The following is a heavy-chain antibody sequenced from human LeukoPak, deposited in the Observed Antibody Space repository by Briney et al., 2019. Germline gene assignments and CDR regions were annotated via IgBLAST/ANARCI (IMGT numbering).Heavy chain of an antibody. D-gene: IGHD2-2*01. CDR1: GGSISSGGYY. V-gene: IGHV4-30-2*01. CDR2: IHHSGST. CDR3: ARAPRAYCSTTGSCFQDY. J-gene: IGHJ4*02. Sequence: SETLSLTCTVSGGSISSGGYYWSWIRQPPGKGLEWIGYIHHSGSTQNNPSLKSRVTISVDWSKNQFSLNLTSVTAADTAVYFCARAPRAYCSTTGSCFQDYWGQGTLVTVSS.